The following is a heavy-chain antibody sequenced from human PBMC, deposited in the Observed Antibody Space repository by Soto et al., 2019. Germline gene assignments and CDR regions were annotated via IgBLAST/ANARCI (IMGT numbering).Heavy chain of an antibody. CDR1: GGSISSYY. D-gene: IGHD3-10*01. J-gene: IGHJ4*02. CDR2: IYTSGST. CDR3: AREMPPRGSGNIDC. V-gene: IGHV4-4*07. Sequence: PSETLSLTCTVSGGSISSYYWSWIRQPAGKGLEWIGRIYTSGSTNYNPSLKSRVTMSVDTSKNQFSLKLSSVTAADTAVYYCAREMPPRGSGNIDCWGQGTLVTVSS.